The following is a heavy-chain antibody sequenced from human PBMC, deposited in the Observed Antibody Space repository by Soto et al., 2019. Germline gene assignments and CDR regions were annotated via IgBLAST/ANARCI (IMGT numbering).Heavy chain of an antibody. CDR1: GGTFSSYA. Sequence: GASVQVSCKASGGTFSSYAISWVRQAPGQGLEWMGGIIPIFGTANYAQKFQGRVTITADESTSTAYMELSSLRSEDTAVYYCARDHCSGGSCYEPLQYYFDYWGQGTLVTVSS. CDR2: IIPIFGTA. CDR3: ARDHCSGGSCYEPLQYYFDY. D-gene: IGHD2-15*01. V-gene: IGHV1-69*13. J-gene: IGHJ4*02.